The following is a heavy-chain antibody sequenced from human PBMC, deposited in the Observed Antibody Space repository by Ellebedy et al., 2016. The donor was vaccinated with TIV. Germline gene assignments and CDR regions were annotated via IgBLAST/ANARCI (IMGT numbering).Heavy chain of an antibody. CDR2: IRSKAYGGTT. D-gene: IGHD3-10*01. Sequence: GESLKISXTASGFTFGDYAMSWFRQAPGKGLEWVGFIRSKAYGGTTEYAASVKGRFTISRDDSKSIAYLQMNSLKTEDTAVYYCTRDLGWFGELFDYWGQGTLVTVSS. J-gene: IGHJ4*02. CDR1: GFTFGDYA. V-gene: IGHV3-49*03. CDR3: TRDLGWFGELFDY.